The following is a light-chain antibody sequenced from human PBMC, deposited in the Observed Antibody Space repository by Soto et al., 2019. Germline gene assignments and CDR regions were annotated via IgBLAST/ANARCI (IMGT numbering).Light chain of an antibody. V-gene: IGKV3-15*01. CDR3: QGYGRLSGT. CDR2: GAS. CDR1: KSVSTT. J-gene: IGKJ1*01. Sequence: ANKSVSTTVAWYHQKPGQAPRLLVYGASTRATGIPARFSGSGAGTDFTLSISCRQSDYFGVSIYQGYGRLSGTFGEGTKVDNK.